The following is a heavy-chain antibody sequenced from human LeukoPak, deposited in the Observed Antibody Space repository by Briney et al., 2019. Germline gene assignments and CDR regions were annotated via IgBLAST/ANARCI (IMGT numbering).Heavy chain of an antibody. Sequence: SETLSLTCSVSGSSISSGGYYWSRISQHPGKALAWIGYIYYSRSTYYNPSLKSRVTISVDTSKNQFSLKLSSVTAADTAVYYCARDFWDRRIDIWGQGTMVTVSS. V-gene: IGHV4-31*03. CDR3: ARDFWDRRIDI. D-gene: IGHD1-26*01. CDR1: GSSISSGGYY. CDR2: IYYSRST. J-gene: IGHJ3*02.